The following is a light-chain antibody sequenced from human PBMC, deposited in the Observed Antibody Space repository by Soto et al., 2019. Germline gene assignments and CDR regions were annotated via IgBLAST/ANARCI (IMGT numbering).Light chain of an antibody. J-gene: IGLJ1*01. Sequence: QSVLTQPASVSGSPGQSITISCTGTSSDVGGYNYVSWYQQHPGKAPKLMIYDVSNRPSGVSNRFSGSKSGNTASLTISGPQAGDEPDYYSSSYTSCITKVFGTGT. CDR2: DVS. CDR1: SSDVGGYNY. V-gene: IGLV2-14*01. CDR3: SSYTSCITKV.